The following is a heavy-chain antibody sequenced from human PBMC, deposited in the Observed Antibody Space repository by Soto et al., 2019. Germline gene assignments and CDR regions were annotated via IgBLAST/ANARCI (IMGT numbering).Heavy chain of an antibody. D-gene: IGHD3-10*01. J-gene: IGHJ4*02. CDR1: GFTVSSTY. CDR3: ARGGIGMVRTFHH. CDR2: IFSSGES. V-gene: IGHV3-53*01. Sequence: GGSLRLSCAASGFTVSSTYMSWVRQAPGKGLEWVSIIFSSGESFYADAVKGRFTISRDSSDNTVYLQMNSLKAEDTAVYYCARGGIGMVRTFHHWGPGTFVTVSS.